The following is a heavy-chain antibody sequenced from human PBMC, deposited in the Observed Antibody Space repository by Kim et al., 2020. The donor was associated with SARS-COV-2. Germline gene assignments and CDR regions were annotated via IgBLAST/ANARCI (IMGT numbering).Heavy chain of an antibody. V-gene: IGHV4-39*01. J-gene: IGHJ4*02. Sequence: PSPKSRVTLSGDTSKNQFSLKLSSVTAADTAVYYCARQMRYYYDTSGYDYWGQGTLVTVSS. CDR3: ARQMRYYYDTSGYDY. D-gene: IGHD3-22*01.